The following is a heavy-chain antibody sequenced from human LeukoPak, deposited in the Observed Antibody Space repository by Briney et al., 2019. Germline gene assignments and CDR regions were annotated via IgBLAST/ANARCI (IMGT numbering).Heavy chain of an antibody. J-gene: IGHJ6*02. V-gene: IGHV4-59*01. D-gene: IGHD5-12*01. Sequence: SETLSLTCTVSGGSISSYYWSWIRQPPGKGLEWIGYIYYSGSTNYNPSLKSRVTISVDTSKNQFSLKLSSVTAADTAVYYCAKTLYSGYVFEYYGMDVWGQGTTVTVSS. CDR2: IYYSGST. CDR1: GGSISSYY. CDR3: AKTLYSGYVFEYYGMDV.